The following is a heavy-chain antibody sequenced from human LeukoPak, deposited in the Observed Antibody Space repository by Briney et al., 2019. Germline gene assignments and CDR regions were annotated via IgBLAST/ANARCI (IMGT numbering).Heavy chain of an antibody. CDR3: ARRRSLSWFDY. J-gene: IGHJ4*02. V-gene: IGHV4-38-2*02. CDR2: MYHSGST. CDR1: GYSISSGYY. Sequence: PSETLSLTCTVSGYSISSGYYWGWIRQPPGKGLEWIGSMYHSGSTYYKPSLKSRVTISLDTSKNQFSLKLSSVTAADTAVYYCARRRSLSWFDYWGQGTLVTVSS. D-gene: IGHD6-13*01.